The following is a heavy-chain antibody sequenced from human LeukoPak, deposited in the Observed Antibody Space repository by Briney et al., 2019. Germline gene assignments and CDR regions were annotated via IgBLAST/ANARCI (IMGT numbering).Heavy chain of an antibody. V-gene: IGHV3-21*01. J-gene: IGHJ3*02. D-gene: IGHD3-22*01. Sequence: GGSLRLSCAASGFTFSSYSMNWVRQAPGKGLEWVSSISSSSSYIYYADSVKGRFTISRDNAKNSLYLQMNSLRAEDTAVYYCATGDTYYYDSSGYYPGAFDIWGQGTMVTVSS. CDR3: ATGDTYYYDSSGYYPGAFDI. CDR1: GFTFSSYS. CDR2: ISSSSSYI.